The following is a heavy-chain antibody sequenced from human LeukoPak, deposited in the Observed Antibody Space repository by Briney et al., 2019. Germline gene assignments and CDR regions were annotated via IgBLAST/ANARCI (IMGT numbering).Heavy chain of an antibody. CDR2: VSSDGSID. CDR1: GLTFSNYG. V-gene: IGHV3-30*03. J-gene: IGHJ5*02. D-gene: IGHD1-7*01. CDR3: TREGMGTTFSAWFEP. Sequence: PGGSLRLSCAASGLTFSNYGMHWVRQAPGKGLERVAVVSSDGSIDYYADSLRGRFTVSRDNSKNTMFLQFNTLRPEDTAVYYCTREGMGTTFSAWFEPWGQGTLVTVSS.